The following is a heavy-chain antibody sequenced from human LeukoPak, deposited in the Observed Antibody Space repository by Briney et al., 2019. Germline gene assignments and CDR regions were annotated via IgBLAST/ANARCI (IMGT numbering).Heavy chain of an antibody. J-gene: IGHJ4*02. CDR3: ASRRVGPFEY. CDR1: GGSISSYY. V-gene: IGHV4-59*08. CDR2: IYYSGST. D-gene: IGHD1-26*01. Sequence: PSETLSLTCTVSGGSISSYYWSWIRQPPGKGLEWIGYIYYSGSTNYNPSLKSRATISIDTSKNEFSLKLSSVTAADTAVYYCASRRVGPFEYRGQGTLFTVSS.